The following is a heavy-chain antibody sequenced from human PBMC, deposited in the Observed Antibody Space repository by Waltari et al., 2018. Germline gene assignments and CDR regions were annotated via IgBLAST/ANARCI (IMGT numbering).Heavy chain of an antibody. CDR2: IRYDGINK. V-gene: IGHV3-30*02. J-gene: IGHJ2*01. D-gene: IGHD3-16*01. CDR3: AKGRRGAWYFDL. Sequence: QVQLVESGGGVVQPGGSLRLSCAASGFTVSSNGMHGVRQAPGKGLEWVAFIRYDGINKYYADSVKGRFTISRDNSKNTLYLQMNSLRAEDTAVYYCAKGRRGAWYFDLWGRGTLVTVSS. CDR1: GFTVSSNG.